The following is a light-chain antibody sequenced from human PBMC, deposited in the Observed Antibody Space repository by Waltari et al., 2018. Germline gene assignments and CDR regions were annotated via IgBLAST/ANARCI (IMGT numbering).Light chain of an antibody. J-gene: IGLJ3*02. CDR1: GNNVAGHT. Sequence: SALTQEASVSGAVGQQVTLSCAGDGNNVAGHTVAWFQQISHGAPKTVMFGDSLPSGIADRFSGSTTGTTAYLTISGLQPEDEGDFYCSTWDYSLSGWVFGGGTKLTVL. CDR2: GD. CDR3: STWDYSLSGWV. V-gene: IGLV1-36*01.